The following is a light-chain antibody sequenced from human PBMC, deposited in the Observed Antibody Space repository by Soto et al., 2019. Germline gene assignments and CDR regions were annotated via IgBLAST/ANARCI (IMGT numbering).Light chain of an antibody. CDR2: DAS. V-gene: IGKV3-11*01. J-gene: IGKJ5*01. Sequence: EIVLTQSPVTLSLSPGERATLSCRASQSVSSYLAWYQQKPGQAPRLLIYDASNRATGIPARFSGSGSGTDLTLTIDNLEPQDYAVYYCHHRSNWPPITFGQGTRLEIK. CDR3: HHRSNWPPIT. CDR1: QSVSSY.